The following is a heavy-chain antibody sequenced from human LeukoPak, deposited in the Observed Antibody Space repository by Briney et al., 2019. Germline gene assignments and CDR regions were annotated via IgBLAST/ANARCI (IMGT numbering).Heavy chain of an antibody. Sequence: PGGSLRLSCTASRFTFSRYGMHWVRQAPGKGLEWVAVISYDGTNKYYSDSVKGRFTISRDKSKNTLYLQMNSLRAEDTAVYYCAKEGITMVRGVLFDYWGQGTLVTVSS. D-gene: IGHD3-10*01. CDR1: RFTFSRYG. V-gene: IGHV3-30*18. CDR3: AKEGITMVRGVLFDY. CDR2: ISYDGTNK. J-gene: IGHJ4*02.